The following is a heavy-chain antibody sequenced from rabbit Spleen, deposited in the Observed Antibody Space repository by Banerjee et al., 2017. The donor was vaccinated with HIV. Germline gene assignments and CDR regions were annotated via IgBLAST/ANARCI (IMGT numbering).Heavy chain of an antibody. Sequence: QSLEESGGGLVKPGASLTLTCKASGFSFNSGYDMCWVRQAPGKGLEWVACAYAGSSGSTYSATWAKGRFTVSKTSSTTVTLQMTSLTAADTATYFCARDAGTSFSTYGMDLLGPGTLVPVS. CDR3: ARDAGTSFSTYGMDL. J-gene: IGHJ6*01. CDR2: AYAGSSGST. V-gene: IGHV1S40*01. D-gene: IGHD8-1*01. CDR1: GFSFNSGYD.